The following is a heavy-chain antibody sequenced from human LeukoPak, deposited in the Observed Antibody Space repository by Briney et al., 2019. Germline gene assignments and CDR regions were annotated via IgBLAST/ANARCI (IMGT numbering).Heavy chain of an antibody. D-gene: IGHD1-1*01. J-gene: IGHJ6*02. Sequence: GGSLRLSCAASGFTFSSYSMNWVRQAPGKGLEWVSSISSSSSYIYYADSVKGRFTISRDNAKNSLYLQMNSLRAEDTAVYYCAMGYVDHDYYGMDVWGQGTTVTVSS. CDR1: GFTFSSYS. V-gene: IGHV3-21*01. CDR2: ISSSSSYI. CDR3: AMGYVDHDYYGMDV.